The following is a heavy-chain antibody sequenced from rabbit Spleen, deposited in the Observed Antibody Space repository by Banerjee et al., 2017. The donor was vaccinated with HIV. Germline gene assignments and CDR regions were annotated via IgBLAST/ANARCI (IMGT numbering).Heavy chain of an antibody. J-gene: IGHJ4*01. CDR3: VRDRANIGGDYGPYYFDL. V-gene: IGHV1S40*01. CDR1: GFSFSSRYY. Sequence: QSLEESGGDLVKPGASLTLTCTASGFSFSSRYYMCWVRQAPGKGLEWIGCIDTGSGDTAYATWAKGRFTISKTSSTTVTLQMTSLTAADTATYFCVRDRANIGGDYGPYYFDLWGPGTLVTVS. D-gene: IGHD2-1*01. CDR2: IDTGSGDT.